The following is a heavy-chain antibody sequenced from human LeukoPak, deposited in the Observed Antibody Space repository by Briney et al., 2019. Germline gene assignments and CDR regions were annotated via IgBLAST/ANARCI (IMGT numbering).Heavy chain of an antibody. CDR2: ISSSSSTI. D-gene: IGHD3-22*01. V-gene: IGHV3-48*01. Sequence: GSLRLSCAASGFTFSSYAMSWVRQAPGKGLEWVSYISSSSSTIYYADSVKGRFTISRDNAKNSLYLQMNSLRAEDTAVYYCARDSSGYLDYWGQGTLVTVSS. CDR3: ARDSSGYLDY. CDR1: GFTFSSYA. J-gene: IGHJ4*02.